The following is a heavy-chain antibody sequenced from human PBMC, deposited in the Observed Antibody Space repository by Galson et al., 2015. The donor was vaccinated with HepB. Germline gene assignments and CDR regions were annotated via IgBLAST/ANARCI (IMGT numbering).Heavy chain of an antibody. V-gene: IGHV1-18*01. CDR1: GYTFTSYG. D-gene: IGHD6-13*01. Sequence: SVKVSCKASGYTFTSYGISWVRQAPGQGLEWMGWISAYNGNTNYAQKLQGRVTMTTDTSTSTAYMELRSLRSDDTAVYYCARDAIRGSSWYKPDYWGQGTLVTVSS. J-gene: IGHJ4*02. CDR2: ISAYNGNT. CDR3: ARDAIRGSSWYKPDY.